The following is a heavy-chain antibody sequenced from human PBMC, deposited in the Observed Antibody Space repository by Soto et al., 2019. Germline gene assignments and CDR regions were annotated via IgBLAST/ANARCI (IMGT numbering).Heavy chain of an antibody. CDR3: ARALSITAEPFDC. Sequence: EVPLVESGGGVVRPGGSLRLSCTASGFTFDHYGMSWVRQGPGKGLEWVATINWDGTSIGYADSVKGRFTISRDNATNSLYLQMNSLRAEDTASYYCARALSITAEPFDCWGQGTLVTVSS. CDR2: INWDGTSI. CDR1: GFTFDHYG. V-gene: IGHV3-20*04. J-gene: IGHJ4*02. D-gene: IGHD3-10*01.